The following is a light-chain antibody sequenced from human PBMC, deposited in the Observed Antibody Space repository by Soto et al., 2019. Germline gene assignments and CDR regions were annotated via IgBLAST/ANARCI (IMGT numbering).Light chain of an antibody. CDR3: AAWDDSLNGYV. CDR2: TNN. J-gene: IGLJ1*01. CDR1: SSNIGINT. V-gene: IGLV1-44*01. Sequence: QSVLTQPHSASGTPGQRVTISCSGSSSNIGINTVNWYQQLPGTAPKLLIHTNNQRPSGVPDRFSGSKSGTSASLAISGLQSEDEADYYCAAWDDSLNGYVFGTGTKVTV.